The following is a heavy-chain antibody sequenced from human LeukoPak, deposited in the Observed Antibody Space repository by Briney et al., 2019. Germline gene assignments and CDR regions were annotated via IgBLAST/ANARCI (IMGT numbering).Heavy chain of an antibody. CDR2: FDPEDGES. Sequence: ASVKVSCKVSGASLSETSIHWVRQAPGQWLEWMGGFDPEDGESIFAQRFQGRFSMTEDTSTDTAYMELRSLRPEDTAVYYCARAHYASSNIKVPFDVWGKGTTVTVPS. CDR3: ARAHYASSNIKVPFDV. J-gene: IGHJ6*04. CDR1: GASLSETS. V-gene: IGHV1-24*01. D-gene: IGHD3-22*01.